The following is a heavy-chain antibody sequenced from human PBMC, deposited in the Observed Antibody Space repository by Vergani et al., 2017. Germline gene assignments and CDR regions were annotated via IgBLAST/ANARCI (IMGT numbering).Heavy chain of an antibody. CDR1: GFSFNTYG. CDR2: IGYDGRIK. J-gene: IGHJ4*02. D-gene: IGHD4-17*01. V-gene: IGHV3-30*02. CDR3: AKDGRENSDYGYFDY. Sequence: QVQLVETGGGVVQPGGSLRLYCATSGFSFNTYGAHWVRQAPGKGLEWVAFIGYDGRIKYNVDSVKGRLTISRDTYKKTLSLQMRSLRADDTAVYYCAKDGRENSDYGYFDYRGQGNLVNGSS.